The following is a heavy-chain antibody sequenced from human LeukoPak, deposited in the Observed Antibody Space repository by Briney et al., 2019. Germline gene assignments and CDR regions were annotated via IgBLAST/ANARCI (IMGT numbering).Heavy chain of an antibody. CDR1: GGSISSYY. Sequence: PSETLSLTCTVSGGSISSYYWSWIRQPPGKGLEWIGYIYYSGSTNYNPSLKSRVTISVDTSKNQFSLKLSSVTAADTAVYYCARDNQGLYSSGWNNWFDPWGQGTLVTVSS. J-gene: IGHJ5*02. CDR2: IYYSGST. V-gene: IGHV4-59*01. CDR3: ARDNQGLYSSGWNNWFDP. D-gene: IGHD6-19*01.